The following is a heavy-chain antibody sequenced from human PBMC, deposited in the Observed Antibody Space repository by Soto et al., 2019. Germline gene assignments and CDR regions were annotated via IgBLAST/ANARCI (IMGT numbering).Heavy chain of an antibody. J-gene: IGHJ4*02. D-gene: IGHD3-10*01. Sequence: SETLSLTCTVSGGSVSSGSYYWSWIRQPPGKGLEWIGYIFDSGSTNYNPSLKSRVTISVDTSKNQFSLKLSSVTAADTAVYYCARGQFYGSGNYLDYWGQGTLVTVSS. CDR2: IFDSGST. V-gene: IGHV4-61*01. CDR1: GGSVSSGSYY. CDR3: ARGQFYGSGNYLDY.